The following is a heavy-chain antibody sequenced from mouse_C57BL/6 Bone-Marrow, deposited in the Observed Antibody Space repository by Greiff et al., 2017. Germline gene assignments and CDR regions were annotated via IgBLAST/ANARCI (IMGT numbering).Heavy chain of an antibody. CDR1: GYTFTDYN. V-gene: IGHV1-22*01. Sequence: VQLQQSGPELVKPGASVKMSCKASGYTFTDYNMHWVKQSHGKSLEWIGYINPNNGGTSYNQKFKGKATLTVNKSSSTAYMELRSLTSEDSAVYYCARGHYYGSSYYYFDYWGQGTTLTVSS. J-gene: IGHJ2*01. CDR2: INPNNGGT. D-gene: IGHD1-1*01. CDR3: ARGHYYGSSYYYFDY.